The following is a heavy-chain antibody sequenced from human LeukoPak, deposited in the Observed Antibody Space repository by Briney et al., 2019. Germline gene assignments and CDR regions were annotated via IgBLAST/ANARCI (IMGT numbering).Heavy chain of an antibody. CDR1: GFTFSSYA. V-gene: IGHV3-30-3*01. J-gene: IGHJ4*02. D-gene: IGHD6-13*01. Sequence: GGSLRLSCAASGFTFSSYAMHWVRQAPGKGLEWVAVISYDGSNKYYADSVKGRFTISRDNSKNTLYLQMNSLRAEDTAVYYCARVHSDFRQLVPTYYFDYWGQGTLVTVSS. CDR2: ISYDGSNK. CDR3: ARVHSDFRQLVPTYYFDY.